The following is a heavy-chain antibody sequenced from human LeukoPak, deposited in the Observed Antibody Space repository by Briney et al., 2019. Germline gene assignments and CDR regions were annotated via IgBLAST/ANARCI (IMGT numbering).Heavy chain of an antibody. CDR1: GSCFTSYW. V-gene: IGHV5-51*01. CDR2: IYPGDSDT. J-gene: IGHJ4*02. Sequence: AECLLIPSWASGSCFTSYWIGWGRQMPGKGLEWMGIIYPGDSDTRYSPSFQGQVTISVDKSISTAYLQWSSLKASDTAMYYCARSRSSSSDFDYWGQGTLVTVSS. CDR3: ARSRSSSSDFDY. D-gene: IGHD6-6*01.